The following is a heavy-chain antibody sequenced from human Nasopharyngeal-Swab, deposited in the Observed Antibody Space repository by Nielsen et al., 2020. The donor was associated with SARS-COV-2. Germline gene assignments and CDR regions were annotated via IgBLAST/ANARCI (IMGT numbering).Heavy chain of an antibody. CDR2: ISGSGSSI. CDR1: GFTFSDFY. J-gene: IGHJ4*02. D-gene: IGHD6-13*01. CDR3: ARDIAAAGLFFDY. V-gene: IGHV3-11*04. Sequence: LSCAASGFTFSDFYMSWIRQAPGKGLEWVSYISGSGSSIYYAGSVKGRFTISRDNAENSLYLQMNSLRAEDTAVYYCARDIAAAGLFFDYWGQGTLVTVSS.